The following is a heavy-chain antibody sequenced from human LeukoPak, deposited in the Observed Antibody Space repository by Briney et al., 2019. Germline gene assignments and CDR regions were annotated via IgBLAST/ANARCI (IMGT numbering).Heavy chain of an antibody. V-gene: IGHV3-7*01. J-gene: IGHJ4*02. CDR2: IKQDGSER. D-gene: IGHD3-10*01. CDR1: GFTFSGFS. CDR3: ARAGSHWHYVY. Sequence: GGSLRLSCAASGFTFSGFSVSWVRQSLTKGLEWVANIKQDGSERYYVDSVKGRFTISRDNAKNSLSLQMNNLRVEDTAVYYCARAGSHWHYVYWGQGTVVTVSS.